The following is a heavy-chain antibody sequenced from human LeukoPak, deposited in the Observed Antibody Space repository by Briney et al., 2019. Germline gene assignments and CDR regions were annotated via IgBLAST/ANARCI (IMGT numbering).Heavy chain of an antibody. D-gene: IGHD4-17*01. CDR2: INHRGSN. Sequence: PSETLSLTCAVYGGSFSRYYRSWVRQPPGKGREWLGEINHRGSNNYNTSRKSGVTISEDTSKKQFSLKLSSVTAADTAVYYCARSPTTVTYFDYWGQGTLVTVSS. V-gene: IGHV4-34*01. CDR3: ARSPTTVTYFDY. CDR1: GGSFSRYY. J-gene: IGHJ4*02.